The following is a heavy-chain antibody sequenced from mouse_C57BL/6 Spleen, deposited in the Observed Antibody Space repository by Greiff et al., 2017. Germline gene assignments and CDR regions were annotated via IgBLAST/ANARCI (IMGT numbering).Heavy chain of an antibody. CDR1: GFSLSTSCMG. CDR3: ARSGTLSSFAY. D-gene: IGHD1-1*01. J-gene: IGHJ3*01. CDR2: IYWDDDK. V-gene: IGHV8-12*01. Sequence: QVTLKVSGPGILQSSQTLSLTCSFSGFSLSTSCMGVSWIRQPSGKGLVWLVHIYWDDDKRYNPSLKSRLTISKYTYRNQVFLKIISVDTAATASYSCARSGTLSSFAYWGQGTLVTVSS.